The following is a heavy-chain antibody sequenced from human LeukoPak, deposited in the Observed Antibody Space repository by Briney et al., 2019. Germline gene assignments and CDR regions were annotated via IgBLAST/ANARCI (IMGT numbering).Heavy chain of an antibody. D-gene: IGHD3-10*02. V-gene: IGHV3-21*01. CDR1: GFTFSSYS. Sequence: GGSLRLSCAASGFTFSSYSMNWVRQAPGKGLEWVSSISSSSSYIHYADSVKGRFTISRDNAKNSLYLQMNSLRAEDTAVYYCARDIFGGHFDYWGQGTLVTVSS. CDR2: ISSSSSYI. CDR3: ARDIFGGHFDY. J-gene: IGHJ4*02.